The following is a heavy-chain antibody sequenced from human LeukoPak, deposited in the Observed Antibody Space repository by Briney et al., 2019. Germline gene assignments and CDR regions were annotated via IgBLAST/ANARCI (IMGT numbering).Heavy chain of an antibody. CDR3: AKETKLLWFGELSDYMDV. J-gene: IGHJ6*03. D-gene: IGHD3-10*01. V-gene: IGHV3-7*01. Sequence: GGSLRLSCAASEFTFSSYWMSWVRQAPGKGLEWVASIKQDGSEKYYVDSVKGRFTISRDNAKNSLYLQMNSLRAEDTAVYYCAKETKLLWFGELSDYMDVWGKGTTVTVSS. CDR2: IKQDGSEK. CDR1: EFTFSSYW.